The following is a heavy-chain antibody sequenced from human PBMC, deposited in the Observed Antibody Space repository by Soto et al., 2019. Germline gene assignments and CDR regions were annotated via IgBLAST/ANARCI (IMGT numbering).Heavy chain of an antibody. CDR2: ISYDGSNK. Sequence: GGSLRLSCAASGFTFSSYGMHWVRQAPGKGLEWVAVISYDGSNKYYADSVKGRFTISRDNSKNTLYLQMNSLRAEDTAVYYCARNYYDSGGGFDYWGQGTLVTVSS. J-gene: IGHJ4*02. V-gene: IGHV3-30*03. CDR1: GFTFSSYG. D-gene: IGHD3-22*01. CDR3: ARNYYDSGGGFDY.